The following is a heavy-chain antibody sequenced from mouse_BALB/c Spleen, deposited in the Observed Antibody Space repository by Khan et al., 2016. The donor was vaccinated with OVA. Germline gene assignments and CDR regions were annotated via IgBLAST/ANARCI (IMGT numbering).Heavy chain of an antibody. D-gene: IGHD2-14*01. CDR1: GYTFTSYT. CDR2: INPSNGYT. CDR3: VRDGAYHRNDGWFAY. V-gene: IGHV1-4*01. J-gene: IGHJ3*01. Sequence: VQLQESGAELARPGASVKMSCKASGYTFTSYTIHWIKVRPGQGLEWIGFINPSNGYTNYNQKFKDKATLTADKSSTTVHMQLSSLTSDDSAVCNCVRDGAYHRNDGWFAYWGQGTLVTVSA.